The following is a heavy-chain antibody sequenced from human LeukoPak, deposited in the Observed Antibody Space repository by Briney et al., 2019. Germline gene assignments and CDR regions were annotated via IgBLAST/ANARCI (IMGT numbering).Heavy chain of an antibody. CDR2: ILNFCST. D-gene: IGHD6-19*01. Sequence: ILNFCSTCYAHSLKVRFTISREKAKNCLYLEMNSLRAEDTALYYCARVLDSSGWYAFDYWGQGTLVTVSS. CDR3: ARVLDSSGWYAFDY. J-gene: IGHJ4*02. V-gene: IGHV3-20*03.